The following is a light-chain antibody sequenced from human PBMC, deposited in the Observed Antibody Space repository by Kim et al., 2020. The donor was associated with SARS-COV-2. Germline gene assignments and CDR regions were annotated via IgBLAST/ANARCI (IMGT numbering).Light chain of an antibody. CDR3: QTWGTGHVV. CDR1: SGHSSYA. CDR2: LNSDGSH. Sequence: SVKRTGTLSSGHSSYAIAWHQQQPEKGPRYLMKLNSDGSHSKGDGIPDRFSGSSSGAERYLTISSLQSEDEADYYCQTWGTGHVVFGGGTQLTVL. V-gene: IGLV4-69*01. J-gene: IGLJ2*01.